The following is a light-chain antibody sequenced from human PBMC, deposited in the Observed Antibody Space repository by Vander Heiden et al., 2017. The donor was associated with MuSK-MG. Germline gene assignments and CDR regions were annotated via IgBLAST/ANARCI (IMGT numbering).Light chain of an antibody. CDR1: QSISSW. Sequence: RVTITCRASQSISSWLAWYQQKPVKAPKLLIYDASSLESAVPSRFSGSGSGTEFTLTIMSLQPDDITTYSCQEDTSYSGTLGQWTKVEIK. J-gene: IGKJ1*01. CDR2: DAS. V-gene: IGKV1-5*01. CDR3: QEDTSYSGT.